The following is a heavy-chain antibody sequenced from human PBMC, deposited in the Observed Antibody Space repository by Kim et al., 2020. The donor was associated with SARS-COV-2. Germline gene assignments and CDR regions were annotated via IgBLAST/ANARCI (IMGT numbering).Heavy chain of an antibody. CDR3: ARDSIDRYSSGWYGYYYDSSGYPAIDY. D-gene: IGHD3-22*01. V-gene: IGHV3-21*01. J-gene: IGHJ4*02. CDR2: ISSSSSYI. Sequence: GGSLRLSCAASGFTFSSYSMNWVRQAPGKGLEWVSSISSSSSYIYYADSVKGRFTISRDNAKNSLYLQMNSLRAEDTAVYYCARDSIDRYSSGWYGYYYDSSGYPAIDYWGQGTLVTVSS. CDR1: GFTFSSYS.